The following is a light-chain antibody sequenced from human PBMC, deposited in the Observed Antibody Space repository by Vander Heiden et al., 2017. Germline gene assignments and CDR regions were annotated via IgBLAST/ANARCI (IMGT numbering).Light chain of an antibody. Sequence: QLVLTQSPSASASLGASVKLTCTLCSGHRSYAIAWHQQQPEKGPRYLMKLNSDGSHSKGDGIPDRFSGSSSGAERYLTISSLQSEDEADYYCQTWGTGTQGVVFGGGTKLTVL. CDR2: LNSDGSH. J-gene: IGLJ2*01. CDR3: QTWGTGTQGVV. CDR1: SGHRSYA. V-gene: IGLV4-69*02.